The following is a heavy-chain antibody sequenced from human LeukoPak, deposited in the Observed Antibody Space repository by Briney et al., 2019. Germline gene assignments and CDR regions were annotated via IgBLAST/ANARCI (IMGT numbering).Heavy chain of an antibody. CDR3: AKLPYCGGGCYHYYFDY. J-gene: IGHJ4*02. Sequence: GGSLRLSCAASGFTSSSYAMSWVRQAPGKGLEWVSAISGSGGSTYYAVSVKGRFTISGDNSKNTLYLQMNSLRAEDTAVYYCAKLPYCGGGCYHYYFDYWGQGTLVTVSS. CDR2: ISGSGGST. CDR1: GFTSSSYA. D-gene: IGHD2-21*02. V-gene: IGHV3-23*01.